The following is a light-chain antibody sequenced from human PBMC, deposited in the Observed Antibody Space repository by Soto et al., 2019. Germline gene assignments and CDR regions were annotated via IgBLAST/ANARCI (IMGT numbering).Light chain of an antibody. CDR3: HQRQRWPRT. J-gene: IGKJ1*01. CDR2: DAS. V-gene: IGKV3-11*01. CDR1: QSVSSY. Sequence: VMTQSPATLSVSPGERATLSCRASQSVSSYLAWYQQKPGQAPRLLIYDASNRATGVPARFSGSGSGTDFTLTITSLEPEDFAFYYCHQRQRWPRTLGQGTKVDIK.